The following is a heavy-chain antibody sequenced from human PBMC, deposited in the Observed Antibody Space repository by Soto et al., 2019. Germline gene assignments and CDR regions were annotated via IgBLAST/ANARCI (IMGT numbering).Heavy chain of an antibody. Sequence: PSETLSHTCPVSGVSITSSSYYWGWIRQPPGKGLEWIGNIYYSGSTYYNPSLKSRVTISVDTSKNQFSLKLSSVTAADTAVYYCMLGSGWKDFDYWGQGTLVTVSS. V-gene: IGHV4-39*01. CDR3: MLGSGWKDFDY. CDR1: GVSITSSSYY. J-gene: IGHJ4*02. CDR2: IYYSGST. D-gene: IGHD3-22*01.